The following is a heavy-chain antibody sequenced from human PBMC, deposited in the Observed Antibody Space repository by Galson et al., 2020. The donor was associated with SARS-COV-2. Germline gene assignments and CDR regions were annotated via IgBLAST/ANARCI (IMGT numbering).Heavy chain of an antibody. V-gene: IGHV1-2*02. CDR3: ARDRISAPDDFDY. CDR2: INPNSGGT. D-gene: IGHD6-13*01. CDR1: GYTFTDYY. Sequence: ASVKVSCKASGYTFTDYYMHWVRQAPGQGLEWMGWINPNSGGTNFAQRFQGRVTMTADTSISTAYMELRSLKSDDTAVYYCARDRISAPDDFDYWGQGALVTVSS. J-gene: IGHJ4*02.